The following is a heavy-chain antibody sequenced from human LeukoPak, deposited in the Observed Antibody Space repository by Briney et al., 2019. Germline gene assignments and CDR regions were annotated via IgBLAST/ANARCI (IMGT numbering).Heavy chain of an antibody. CDR3: AKQTDYGDLGDWFDP. CDR2: IRYDGSNK. Sequence: GGSLRLSCAASGFTFSSYGMHWVRQAPGKGLEWVAFIRYDGSNKYYADSVKGRFTISRDNSKNTLYLQMNSLRAEDTAMYYCAKQTDYGDLGDWFDPWGQGTLVTVSS. CDR1: GFTFSSYG. J-gene: IGHJ5*02. D-gene: IGHD4-17*01. V-gene: IGHV3-30*02.